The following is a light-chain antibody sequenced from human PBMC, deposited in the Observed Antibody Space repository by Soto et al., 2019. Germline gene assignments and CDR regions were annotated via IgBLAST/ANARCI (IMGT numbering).Light chain of an antibody. V-gene: IGKV3-20*01. CDR1: QSITRTY. J-gene: IGKJ4*01. CDR3: QQYVNSPLT. Sequence: EIVLTQSPGTLSLSPGERASLSCRASQSITRTYLAWYQHKPGQAPRLLIYGASSRATGIPDRFSGSGSRTAFTLTISRLEPEDFAVYYCQQYVNSPLTFGGGTKVEIK. CDR2: GAS.